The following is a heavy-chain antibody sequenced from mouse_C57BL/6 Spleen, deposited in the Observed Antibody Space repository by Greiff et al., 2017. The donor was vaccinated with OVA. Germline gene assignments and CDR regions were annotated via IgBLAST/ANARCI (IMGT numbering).Heavy chain of an antibody. CDR1: GYTFTSYW. CDR3: ARRPLYCGSDYFDY. CDR2: IYPGSGST. J-gene: IGHJ2*01. Sequence: QVQLQQPGAELVKPGASVKMSCKASGYTFTSYWITWVKQRPGQGLEWIGDIYPGSGSTNYNEKFKSKATLTVDTSSSTAYLQLSSLTSEDSAVYYCARRPLYCGSDYFDYWGQGTTLTVSS. V-gene: IGHV1-55*01. D-gene: IGHD1-1*01.